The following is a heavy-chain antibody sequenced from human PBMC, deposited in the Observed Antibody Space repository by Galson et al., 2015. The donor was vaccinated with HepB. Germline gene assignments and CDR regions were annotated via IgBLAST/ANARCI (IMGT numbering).Heavy chain of an antibody. D-gene: IGHD3-16*02. Sequence: SLRLSCAASGFTFSTYAMNWVRQAPGKGLEWVSTIGRSGTTTYYADSIKGRFTISRDNSKNTLYLQMSSLRTEDTAVYYCAKHLGDSSLRYFHYWGQGTLVTVSS. J-gene: IGHJ4*02. CDR2: IGRSGTTT. CDR1: GFTFSTYA. CDR3: AKHLGDSSLRYFHY. V-gene: IGHV3-23*01.